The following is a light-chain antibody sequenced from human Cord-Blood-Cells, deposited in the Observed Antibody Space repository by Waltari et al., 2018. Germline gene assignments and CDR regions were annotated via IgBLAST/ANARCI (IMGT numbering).Light chain of an antibody. J-gene: IGKJ2*01. Sequence: DIQMTPSTSSLSASVGDRVTITCRASQSSSSYLNWYQQKPGKAPKLLIYAASSLQSGVPSRFSGSGSGTDFTLTISSLQPEDFATYYCQQSYSTPYTFGQGTKLEIK. V-gene: IGKV1-39*01. CDR1: QSSSSY. CDR3: QQSYSTPYT. CDR2: AAS.